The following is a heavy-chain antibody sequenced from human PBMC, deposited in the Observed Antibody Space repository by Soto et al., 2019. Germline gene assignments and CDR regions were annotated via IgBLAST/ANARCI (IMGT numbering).Heavy chain of an antibody. V-gene: IGHV4-34*01. J-gene: IGHJ4*02. CDR1: GGSFSGYY. Sequence: SETLSLTCAVYGGSFSGYYWSWIRQPPGKGLEWIGEINHSGSTNYNPSLKSRVTISVDTSKNQFSLKLSSVTAADTAVYYCASPVEAPFDYWGQGTLVTVSS. CDR2: INHSGST. CDR3: ASPVEAPFDY.